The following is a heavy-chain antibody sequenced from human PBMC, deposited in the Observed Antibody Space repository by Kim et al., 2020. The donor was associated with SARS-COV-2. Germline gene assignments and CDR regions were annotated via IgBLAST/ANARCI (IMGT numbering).Heavy chain of an antibody. V-gene: IGHV3-23*01. D-gene: IGHD1-26*01. CDR3: AKGSREATGFVDY. J-gene: IGHJ4*02. Sequence: YGDSEKGRYSSSSDNSRNTVYLQMNSLRAEDTDLYYCAKGSREATGFVDYWGQGTLVTVSS.